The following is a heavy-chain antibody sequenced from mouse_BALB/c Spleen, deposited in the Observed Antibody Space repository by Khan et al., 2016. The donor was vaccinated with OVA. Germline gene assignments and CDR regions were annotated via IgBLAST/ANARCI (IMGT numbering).Heavy chain of an antibody. V-gene: IGHV14-3*02. D-gene: IGHD1-2*01. CDR1: GFNIKDTY. Sequence: EVQLQESGAELVKPGASVKLSCTASGFNIKDTYIHWIMQRPEQGLEWIGRIDPATGNSNFDPKFQGMATITADTSSNTAYLHLTGLASEDTAVYYCARTAIHYYGSYTMDYWGHGTSVTVSS. CDR3: ARTAIHYYGSYTMDY. CDR2: IDPATGNS. J-gene: IGHJ4*01.